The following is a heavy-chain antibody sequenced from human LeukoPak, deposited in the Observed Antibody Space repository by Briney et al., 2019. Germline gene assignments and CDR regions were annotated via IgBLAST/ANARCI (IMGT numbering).Heavy chain of an antibody. CDR1: GGSTSSGSYY. D-gene: IGHD1-14*01. Sequence: PSQTLSLTCTVSGGSTSSGSYYLSWIRHPAGKGLGWIGRIYTSGSTNYNPSLKSRVTISVDTSKNQFSLKLSSVTAADTAVYYCARDRYLVAFDIWGQGTMVTVSS. V-gene: IGHV4-61*02. CDR3: ARDRYLVAFDI. CDR2: IYTSGST. J-gene: IGHJ3*02.